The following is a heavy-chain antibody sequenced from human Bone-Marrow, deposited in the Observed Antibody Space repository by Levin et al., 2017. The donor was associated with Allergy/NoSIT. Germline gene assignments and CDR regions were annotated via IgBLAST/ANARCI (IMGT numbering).Heavy chain of an antibody. Sequence: SCVVSGLNFSDAWMSWVRQAPGKGLEWVGRMKSRGSGGTIDDAAPVKGRFTISRDDSRNTLYLQMNGLKTEDTAVYYCAHDSSGYYRLTSWGQGTLVTVSS. CDR2: MKSRGSGGTI. V-gene: IGHV3-15*01. D-gene: IGHD3-22*01. CDR3: AHDSSGYYRLTS. CDR1: GLNFSDAW. J-gene: IGHJ5*02.